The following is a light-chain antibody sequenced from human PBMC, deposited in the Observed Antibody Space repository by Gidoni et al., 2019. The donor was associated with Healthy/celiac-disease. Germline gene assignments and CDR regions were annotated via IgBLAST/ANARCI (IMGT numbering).Light chain of an antibody. CDR1: QSILYTSDNKNY. V-gene: IGKV4-1*01. Sequence: DIVITQSPDSLAVSLGERTTINCKSSQSILYTSDNKNYLAWYQQKPGQPPKLLIYWASTRESGVPDRFSGSGSGTEFTLTISSLQAEDVAVYYCQQYYSIPLTFGGGTKVQIK. CDR3: QQYYSIPLT. J-gene: IGKJ4*01. CDR2: WAS.